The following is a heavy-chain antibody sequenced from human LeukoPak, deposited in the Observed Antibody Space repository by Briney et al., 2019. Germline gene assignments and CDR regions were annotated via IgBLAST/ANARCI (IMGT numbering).Heavy chain of an antibody. CDR2: IYYSGST. V-gene: IGHV4-30-4*01. D-gene: IGHD3-10*01. Sequence: PSQTLSLTCTVSGGSISSGDYYWSWIRQPPGKGLEWIGYIYYSGSTYYNPSLKSRVTISVDTSKNQFSLKLSSVTAPDTAVYYCARAMVRDPLDDYWGQGTLVTVSS. CDR3: ARAMVRDPLDDY. CDR1: GGSISSGDYY. J-gene: IGHJ4*02.